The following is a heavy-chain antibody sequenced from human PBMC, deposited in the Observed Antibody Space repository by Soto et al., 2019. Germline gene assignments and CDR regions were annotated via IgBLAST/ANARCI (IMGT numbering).Heavy chain of an antibody. J-gene: IGHJ6*02. CDR1: GFSLSTSGMC. CDR2: TDWDDDK. Sequence: SGPTLVNPTQTLTLTCTFSGFSLSTSGMCVSWIRQPPGKALEWLALTDWDDDKYYSTSLKTRLTISKDTSKNQVVLTMTNMDPVDTATYYCARIPVDSGSYYYYYYGMDVWGQGTTVTVS. CDR3: ARIPVDSGSYYYYYYGMDV. D-gene: IGHD1-26*01. V-gene: IGHV2-70*01.